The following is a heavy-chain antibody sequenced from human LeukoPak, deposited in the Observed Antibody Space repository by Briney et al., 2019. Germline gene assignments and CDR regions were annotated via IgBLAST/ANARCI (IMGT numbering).Heavy chain of an antibody. D-gene: IGHD2-21*01. J-gene: IGHJ3*02. CDR1: GGSISSYY. CDR3: ASGRFHDAFDI. CDR2: TYHSWST. Sequence: SETLSLTCTVSGGSISSYYWSWIRQPPGKGLEWIGYTYHSWSTNYNPSLKSRVTISVDTSKNQFSLKLSSVTAADTAVYYCASGRFHDAFDIWGQGTMVTVSS. V-gene: IGHV4-59*08.